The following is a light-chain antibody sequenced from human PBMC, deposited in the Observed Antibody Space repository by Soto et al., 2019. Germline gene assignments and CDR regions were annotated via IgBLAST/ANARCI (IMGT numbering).Light chain of an antibody. V-gene: IGLV2-14*01. J-gene: IGLJ2*01. Sequence: QSALTQPASVSGSPGQSITISCTGTSSDVGGYNYVSWYQQHPGKAPKFMIYDVSNRPSGASNRFSGSKSGNTASLTISGLQAEDEGDYYCSSYTSASTVLFGGGTKLTVL. CDR1: SSDVGGYNY. CDR3: SSYTSASTVL. CDR2: DVS.